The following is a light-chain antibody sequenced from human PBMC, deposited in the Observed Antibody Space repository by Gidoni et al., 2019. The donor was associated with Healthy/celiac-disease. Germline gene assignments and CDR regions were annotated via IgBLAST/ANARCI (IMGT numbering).Light chain of an antibody. Sequence: QSALTQPASVSGSPRQSITISCTGTSSDVGGYNYVSWYQQHPGKAPKLMIYEVSNRPSGVPDRFSGSKSGNTASLTISGLQAEDEADYYCSSYTSSSTPLVFGGGTKLTVL. J-gene: IGLJ3*02. CDR2: EVS. V-gene: IGLV2-14*01. CDR3: SSYTSSSTPLV. CDR1: SSDVGGYNY.